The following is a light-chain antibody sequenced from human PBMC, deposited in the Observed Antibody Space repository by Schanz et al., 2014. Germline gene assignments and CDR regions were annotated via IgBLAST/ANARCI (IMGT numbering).Light chain of an antibody. J-gene: IGKJ1*01. CDR1: QSVSSD. CDR2: GAS. CDR3: QQYNNWPAWT. V-gene: IGKV3-15*01. Sequence: EIVLTQSPGTLSLSPGERATLSCRASQSVSSDLAWYQQKPGQAPRLLIYGASTRATGIPARFSGSGSGTDFTLTISSLQSEDFAVYYCQQYNNWPAWTFGQGTKVEIK.